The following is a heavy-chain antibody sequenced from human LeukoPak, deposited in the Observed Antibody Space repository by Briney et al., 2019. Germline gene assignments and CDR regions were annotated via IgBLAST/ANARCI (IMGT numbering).Heavy chain of an antibody. V-gene: IGHV3-9*01. CDR3: AKDSYGDLNYFDY. D-gene: IGHD4-17*01. Sequence: GRSLRLSCAASGFTFDDYAMHRVRHAPGKGLEWVSGISWNSGSIGYADSVKGRFTISRDNAKNSLYLQMNSLRAEDTALYYCAKDSYGDLNYFDYWGQGTLVTVSS. J-gene: IGHJ4*02. CDR1: GFTFDDYA. CDR2: ISWNSGSI.